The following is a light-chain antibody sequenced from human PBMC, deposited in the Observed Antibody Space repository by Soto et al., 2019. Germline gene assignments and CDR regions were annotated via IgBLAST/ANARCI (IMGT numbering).Light chain of an antibody. V-gene: IGLV2-8*01. CDR2: EVS. CDR1: SSDVGNYNY. J-gene: IGLJ2*01. CDR3: SSYAGSNNLV. Sequence: QSALTQPPSASGSPGQSVTISCTGTSSDVGNYNYVSWYQQHPGKAPKLMIYEVSKRPSGVPDRFSASKSGNTASLTVSGLQAEDEADYFCSSYAGSNNLVFGGGTKLTVL.